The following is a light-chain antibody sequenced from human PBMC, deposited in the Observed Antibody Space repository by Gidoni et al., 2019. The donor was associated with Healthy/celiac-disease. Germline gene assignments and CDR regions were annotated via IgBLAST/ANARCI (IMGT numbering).Light chain of an antibody. CDR1: QSVSSN. V-gene: IGKV3-15*01. Sequence: SQSVSSNLAWYQQKPGQAPRLLIYGASTRATGIPARISGSGSGTEFTLTISSLQSEDFAVYYCQQYNNWPPWTFGQGTKVEIK. J-gene: IGKJ1*01. CDR3: QQYNNWPPWT. CDR2: GAS.